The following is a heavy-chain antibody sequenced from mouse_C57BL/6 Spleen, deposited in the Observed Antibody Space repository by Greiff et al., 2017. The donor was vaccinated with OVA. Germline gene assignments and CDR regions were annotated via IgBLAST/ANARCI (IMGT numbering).Heavy chain of an antibody. V-gene: IGHV14-4*01. CDR2: IDPENGDT. CDR3: TTSLYAMDY. Sequence: VQLQQSRAELVRPGASVKLSCTASGFNIKDDYMHWVKQRPEQGLEWIGWIDPENGDTEYASKFQGKATITADTSSNTAYLQLSSLTSEDTAVYYCTTSLYAMDYWGQGTSVTVSS. J-gene: IGHJ4*01. CDR1: GFNIKDDY.